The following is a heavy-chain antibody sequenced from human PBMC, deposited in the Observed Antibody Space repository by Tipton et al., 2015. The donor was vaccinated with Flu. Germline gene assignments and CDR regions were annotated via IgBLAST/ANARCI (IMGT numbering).Heavy chain of an antibody. V-gene: IGHV4-39*07. CDR3: ARDLWNDRRAYYYYGVDV. Sequence: TLSLTCTVSGGSIGTTIYYWGWVRQPPGKGLEWIGSIYYSGTTYYNPSLKSRVTISVDSSKNEFSLTLASLTAADTAVYYCARDLWNDRRAYYYYGVDVWGQGTTVTVSS. CDR1: GGSIGTTIYY. J-gene: IGHJ6*02. CDR2: IYYSGTT. D-gene: IGHD1-1*01.